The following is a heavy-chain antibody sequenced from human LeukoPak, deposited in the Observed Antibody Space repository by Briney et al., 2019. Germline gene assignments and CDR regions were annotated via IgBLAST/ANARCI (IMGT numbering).Heavy chain of an antibody. D-gene: IGHD1/OR15-1a*01. V-gene: IGHV1-18*01. Sequence: ASVKVSCKTSGYTFTTHDINWVRQAPGQGLEWMGRISAYNGYTNYGRRFQGRVTMTTDTSTNTAYTELRSLRSDDTAVYYCARVGTGTRSFDSWGQGTLVTVSS. CDR3: ARVGTGTRSFDS. CDR1: GYTFTTHD. CDR2: ISAYNGYT. J-gene: IGHJ4*02.